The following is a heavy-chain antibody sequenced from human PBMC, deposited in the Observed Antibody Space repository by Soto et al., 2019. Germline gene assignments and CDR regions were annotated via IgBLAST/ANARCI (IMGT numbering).Heavy chain of an antibody. D-gene: IGHD6-13*01. Sequence: EVQLLESGGGLVQPGGSLRLRCAASGFSFSTYGMAWVRQAPGKGLEWISDISDSGASTHYADSVKGRFTISRDNSKNTLYLQMHSLRVEDTAVYYCAKKRGSSWGALDYSGQGTLVAVS. V-gene: IGHV3-23*01. J-gene: IGHJ4*02. CDR2: ISDSGAST. CDR3: AKKRGSSWGALDY. CDR1: GFSFSTYG.